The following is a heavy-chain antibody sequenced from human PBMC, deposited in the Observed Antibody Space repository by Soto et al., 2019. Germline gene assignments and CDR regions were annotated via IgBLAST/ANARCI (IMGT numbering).Heavy chain of an antibody. CDR3: ASVTTICSN. J-gene: IGHJ4*02. CDR1: GYSSSNSY. D-gene: IGHD2-21*02. CDR2: VNPYGTST. V-gene: IGHV1-46*01. Sequence: QVQVVQSGAEVKEPGASVKVSCKASGYSSSNSYTHWVRQAPGQGLEWMGIVNPYGTSTNYAQSFKSRVTLTRDTSTNTDYMDLIGLTSDDTSVYCCASVTTICSNWGQGTLVTVSS.